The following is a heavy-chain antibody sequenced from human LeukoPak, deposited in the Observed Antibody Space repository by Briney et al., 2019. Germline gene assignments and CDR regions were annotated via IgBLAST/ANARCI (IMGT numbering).Heavy chain of an antibody. D-gene: IGHD1/OR15-1a*01. CDR2: IYPGDSDT. V-gene: IGHV5-51*01. J-gene: IGHJ5*02. CDR1: GYSFTSYW. Sequence: GESLKISCKGSGYSFTSYWIGWVRQMPGKGLEWMGIIYPGDSDTRYSPSFQGQVTISADKSISTAYLQWSSLKASDTAMYYCALTREAEGDWFDPWGQGTLVTVSS. CDR3: ALTREAEGDWFDP.